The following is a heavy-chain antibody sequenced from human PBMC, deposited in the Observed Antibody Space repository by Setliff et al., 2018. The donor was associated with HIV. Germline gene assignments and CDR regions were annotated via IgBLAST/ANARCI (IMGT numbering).Heavy chain of an antibody. Sequence: PSETLSLTCSISGSSVTSYLWHWFRQPPGKGLEWIGYIYYTGITDNNPSLEGRVTISVDTSKNQVSLRLKSVTTADTAVYYCARELYGGNSRPFDYWGQGALVTVSS. J-gene: IGHJ4*02. CDR2: IYYTGIT. D-gene: IGHD2-21*02. CDR3: ARELYGGNSRPFDY. V-gene: IGHV4-59*02. CDR1: GSSVTSYL.